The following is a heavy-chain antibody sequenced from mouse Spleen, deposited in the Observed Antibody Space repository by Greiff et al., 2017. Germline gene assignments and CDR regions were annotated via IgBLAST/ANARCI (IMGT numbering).Heavy chain of an antibody. CDR2: ISDGGSYT. Sequence: EVHLVESGGGLVKPGGSLKLSCAASGFTFSSYAMSWVRQTPEKRLEWVATISDGGSYTYYPDNVKGRFTISRDNAKNNLYLQMSHLKSEDTAMYYCARDRNYGSSPTYFDYWGQGTTLTVSS. CDR3: ARDRNYGSSPTYFDY. J-gene: IGHJ2*01. D-gene: IGHD1-1*01. V-gene: IGHV5-4*01. CDR1: GFTFSSYA.